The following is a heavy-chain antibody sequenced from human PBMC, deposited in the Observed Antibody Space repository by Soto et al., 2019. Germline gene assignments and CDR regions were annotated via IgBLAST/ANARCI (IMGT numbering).Heavy chain of an antibody. D-gene: IGHD3-10*01. Sequence: GGSLRLSCAASGFTFSSYGMHWVRLAPGKGLEWVAVIWYDGSNKYYADSVKGRFTISRDNSKNTLYLQMNSLRAEDTAVYYCASDRSGALSSFDYWGQGTLVTVSS. V-gene: IGHV3-33*01. J-gene: IGHJ4*02. CDR2: IWYDGSNK. CDR3: ASDRSGALSSFDY. CDR1: GFTFSSYG.